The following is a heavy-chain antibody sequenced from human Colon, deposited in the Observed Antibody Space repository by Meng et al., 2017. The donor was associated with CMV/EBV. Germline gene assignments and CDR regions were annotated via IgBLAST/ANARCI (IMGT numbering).Heavy chain of an antibody. CDR2: IIPIFGTA. J-gene: IGHJ4*02. CDR1: GGTFSSYA. Sequence: QVQLGQSGAEVKTPGSSGKASFKASGGTFSSYAISWVRQAPGQGLEWMGGIIPIFGTANYAQKFQGRVTITADESTSTAYMELSSLRSEDTAVYYCARDIDSAEGYWGQGTLVTVSS. CDR3: ARDIDSAEGY. V-gene: IGHV1-69*01. D-gene: IGHD1-26*01.